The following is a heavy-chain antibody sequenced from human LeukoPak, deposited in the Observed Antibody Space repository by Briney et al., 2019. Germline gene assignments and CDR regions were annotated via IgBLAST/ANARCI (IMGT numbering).Heavy chain of an antibody. D-gene: IGHD1-26*01. CDR3: ARVPSGSYQYYFDY. CDR1: GYSFTDYD. V-gene: IGHV1-46*01. J-gene: IGHJ4*02. CDR2: INPSGGST. Sequence: ASVKVSCKASGYSFTDYDINWVRQATGQGLEWMGIINPSGGSTSYAQKFQGRVTMTRDTSTSTVYMELSSLRSEDTAVYYCARVPSGSYQYYFDYWGQGTLVTVSS.